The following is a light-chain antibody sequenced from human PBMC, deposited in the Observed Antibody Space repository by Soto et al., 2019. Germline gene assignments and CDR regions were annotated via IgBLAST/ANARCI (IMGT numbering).Light chain of an antibody. CDR3: QKYDSVLLI. CDR2: AAS. CDR1: QAINNY. V-gene: IGKV1-27*01. J-gene: IGKJ4*01. Sequence: DIQMTQSPSSLSASVGDRVTITCRASQAINNYVAGYQQKPGQSPQLLMYAASTLQSGVPSRFSGSGSGTDFTLTISSLQPEDVATYYCQKYDSVLLIFGGGTKVEVK.